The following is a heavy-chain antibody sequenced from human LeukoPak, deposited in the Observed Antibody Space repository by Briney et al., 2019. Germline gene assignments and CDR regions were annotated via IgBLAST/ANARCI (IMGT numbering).Heavy chain of an antibody. CDR3: ARAVVVPAADTNYYYYYMDV. D-gene: IGHD2-2*01. CDR1: GGSISSYY. V-gene: IGHV4-59*12. Sequence: PSETLSLTCTVSGGSISSYYWSWIRQPPGKGLEWIGYIYYSGSTNYNPSLKSRVTMSVDTSKNQFSLKLSSVTAADTAVYYCARAVVVPAADTNYYYYYMDVWGKGTTVTVSS. CDR2: IYYSGST. J-gene: IGHJ6*03.